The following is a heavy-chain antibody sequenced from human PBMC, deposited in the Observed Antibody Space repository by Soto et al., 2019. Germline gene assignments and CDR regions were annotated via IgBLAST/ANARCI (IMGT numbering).Heavy chain of an antibody. V-gene: IGHV4-59*02. CDR1: GDSVSSYY. CDR2: IYDSENI. CDR3: ARDQVLAPPWYYGMDV. D-gene: IGHD2-15*01. Sequence: SETLSLTCTVSGDSVSSYYWSWIRQPPGKGLEWIGYIYDSENINYNPSLKSRVTISVDTSKNQFSLKVRSVTAADTAIYDCARDQVLAPPWYYGMDVWGKGTTVTVSS. J-gene: IGHJ6*04.